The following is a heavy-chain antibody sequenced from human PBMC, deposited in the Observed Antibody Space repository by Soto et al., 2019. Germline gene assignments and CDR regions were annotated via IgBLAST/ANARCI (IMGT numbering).Heavy chain of an antibody. CDR2: IYPGDSDT. J-gene: IGHJ5*02. D-gene: IGHD3-22*01. CDR1: GYSFTSYW. V-gene: IGHV5-51*01. CDR3: ARHSNYDSTYNWFDP. Sequence: PGESLKISCKGSGYSFTSYWIGGVRQMPGKGLEWMGIIYPGDSDTRYSPSFQGQVTISADKSISTAYLQWSSLKASDTAMYYCARHSNYDSTYNWFDPWGQGTLVTVSS.